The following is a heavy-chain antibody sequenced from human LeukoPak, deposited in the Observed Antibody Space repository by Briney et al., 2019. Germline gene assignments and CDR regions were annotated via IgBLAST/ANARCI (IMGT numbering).Heavy chain of an antibody. D-gene: IGHD3-22*01. V-gene: IGHV3-21*01. Sequence: GGSLRLSCAASGFSFSFSNMNWVRQAPGKGLEWVSSISSSSSYIYYADSVKGRFTISRDNAKNSLYLQMNSLRAEDTAVYYCARALNYYDSSGYYPERPYYFDYWGQGTLVTVSS. J-gene: IGHJ4*02. CDR1: GFSFSFSN. CDR3: ARALNYYDSSGYYPERPYYFDY. CDR2: ISSSSSYI.